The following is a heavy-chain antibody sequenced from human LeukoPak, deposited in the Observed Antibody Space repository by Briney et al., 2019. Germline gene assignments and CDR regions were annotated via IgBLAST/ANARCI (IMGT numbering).Heavy chain of an antibody. Sequence: GASVKVSCKASGYTFTSYYMHWVRQAPGQGLEWMGWINPNSGGTNYAQKFQGRVTMTRDTSISTAYMELSRLRSDDTAVYYCARDRNHVRDNYYYYMDVWGKGTTVTVSS. V-gene: IGHV1-2*02. D-gene: IGHD3-10*01. J-gene: IGHJ6*03. CDR2: INPNSGGT. CDR1: GYTFTSYY. CDR3: ARDRNHVRDNYYYYMDV.